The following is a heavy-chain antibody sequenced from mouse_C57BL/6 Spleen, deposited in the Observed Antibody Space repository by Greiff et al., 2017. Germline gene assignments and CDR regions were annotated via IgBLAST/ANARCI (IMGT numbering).Heavy chain of an antibody. V-gene: IGHV1-18*01. J-gene: IGHJ1*03. CDR2: IDPNNGGT. CDR3: ARDYSSSTWYFEV. Sequence: EVKLQQSGPELVKPGASVKIPCKASGYTFTDYNMDWVKQSHGKSLEWIGDIDPNNGGTIYNKKFKGKATVTVYKASSTDYMGRRSLTSEDTAVYSCARDYSSSTWYFEVWGTGTTVTVSS. CDR1: GYTFTDYN. D-gene: IGHD1-1*01.